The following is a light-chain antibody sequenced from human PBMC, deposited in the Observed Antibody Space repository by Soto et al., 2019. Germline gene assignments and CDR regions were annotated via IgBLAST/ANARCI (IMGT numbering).Light chain of an antibody. V-gene: IGLV2-23*02. CDR1: SSNVGSYKL. CDR2: EVN. Sequence: QTELAQPASGSGSPGQSITISCTGTSSNVGSYKLVSWYQQHPGKAPKLMIFEVNKRPSGVSNRFSGSKSGNTASLTISGLKVEDEADYYCCSSGGSPTYVFGTGTKVTVL. CDR3: CSSGGSPTYV. J-gene: IGLJ1*01.